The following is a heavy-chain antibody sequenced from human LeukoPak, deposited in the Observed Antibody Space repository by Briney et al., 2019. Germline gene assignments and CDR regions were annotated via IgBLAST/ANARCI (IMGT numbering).Heavy chain of an antibody. Sequence: GGSLRLSCAASGFTFSSYGMHWVRQAPGKGLEWVTFIRYDASNKYYADSVKGRFTISRDNSKNTLYLQMNSLLPEDTAVYYCAKDSGSWSVFDYWGQGTLVTVSS. CDR2: IRYDASNK. CDR3: AKDSGSWSVFDY. CDR1: GFTFSSYG. D-gene: IGHD7-27*01. J-gene: IGHJ4*02. V-gene: IGHV3-30*02.